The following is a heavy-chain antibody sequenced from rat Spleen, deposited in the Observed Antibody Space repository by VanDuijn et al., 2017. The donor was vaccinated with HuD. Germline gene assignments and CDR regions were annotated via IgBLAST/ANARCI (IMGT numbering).Heavy chain of an antibody. CDR3: ASLMYTPDYLGVMDV. J-gene: IGHJ4*01. V-gene: IGHV5-25*01. Sequence: EVQLVESGGGLVQPGRSMKLSCAALGFTFSNYYMAWVRQAPTKGLEWVASISTGGGNTYYRDSVKGRFTISRDNAKSTLYLQMDSLRSEDTATYYCASLMYTPDYLGVMDVWGQGASVTVSS. CDR1: GFTFSNYY. CDR2: ISTGGGNT. D-gene: IGHD1-6*01.